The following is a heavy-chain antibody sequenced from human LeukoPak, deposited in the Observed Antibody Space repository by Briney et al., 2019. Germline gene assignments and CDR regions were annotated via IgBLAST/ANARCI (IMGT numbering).Heavy chain of an antibody. Sequence: SETLSLTCTVSGGSISRSSYYWAWIRQPPGKGLEWVGTIYYGGSIYGDPSLKGRITISLDTSKNQFSLKLNSVTAADTAVYYCARAGWELLSASFDPWGQGTLVIVSS. V-gene: IGHV4-39*07. CDR2: IYYGGSI. CDR1: GGSISRSSYY. D-gene: IGHD1-26*01. CDR3: ARAGWELLSASFDP. J-gene: IGHJ5*02.